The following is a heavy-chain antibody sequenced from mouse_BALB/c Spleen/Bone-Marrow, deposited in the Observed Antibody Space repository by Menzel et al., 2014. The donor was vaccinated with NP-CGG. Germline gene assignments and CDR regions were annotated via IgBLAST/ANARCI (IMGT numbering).Heavy chain of an antibody. CDR2: IYPGNVNT. V-gene: IGHV1S56*01. CDR1: GYTFTSYY. Sequence: VQLQQSGPELVKPGASVRISCKAAGYTFTSYYIHWVKQRPGQGLEWIGWIYPGNVNTKYNEKFKGKATLTADKSSSTAFIQLSSLTSEDSAVYFGAREANWNFDYWGQGTTLTVSS. D-gene: IGHD4-1*01. CDR3: AREANWNFDY. J-gene: IGHJ2*01.